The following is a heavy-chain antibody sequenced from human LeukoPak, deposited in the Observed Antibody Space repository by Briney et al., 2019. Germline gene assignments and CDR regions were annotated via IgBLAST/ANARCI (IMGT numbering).Heavy chain of an antibody. CDR2: IYTGGNT. J-gene: IGHJ5*02. Sequence: GGSLRLSCAVSGFTVSSSYMSWVRQSPRKGLGWVAIIYTGGNTYYADSVRGRFTISRDNSKNMLYLEMNGLRDEDTAVYYCVRDSYGTSWGQGTLVTVSS. CDR3: VRDSYGTS. CDR1: GFTVSSSY. D-gene: IGHD3-16*01. V-gene: IGHV3-66*01.